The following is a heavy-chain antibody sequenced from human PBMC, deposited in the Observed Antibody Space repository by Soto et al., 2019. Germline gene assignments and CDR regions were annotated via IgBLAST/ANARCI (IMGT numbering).Heavy chain of an antibody. J-gene: IGHJ6*02. D-gene: IGHD3-22*01. V-gene: IGHV1-2*02. Sequence: VASVKVSCKASGYTFNRYYMHWVRQAPGPGLEWMGWISPHTGGTTYAQKFQGRVTMTRDTSVSTAFMELSRLGSDDTAVYYCARASLMVINPYYYPMDVWGQGTTVTVSS. CDR2: ISPHTGGT. CDR3: ARASLMVINPYYYPMDV. CDR1: GYTFNRYY.